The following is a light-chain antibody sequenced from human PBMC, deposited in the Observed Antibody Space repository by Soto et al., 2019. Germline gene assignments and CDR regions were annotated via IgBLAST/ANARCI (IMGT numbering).Light chain of an antibody. CDR1: NSDVGGYNY. J-gene: IGLJ1*01. CDR3: SSYARGHNYV. V-gene: IGLV2-8*01. Sequence: QSALTQPPSASGSPGQSVTIPCTGTNSDVGGYNYVSWYQQYPGKAPKLIIYEVTKRPSGVPDRFSGSKSGNTASLTVSGLQADDEADYYCSSYARGHNYVFGAGTKVTVL. CDR2: EVT.